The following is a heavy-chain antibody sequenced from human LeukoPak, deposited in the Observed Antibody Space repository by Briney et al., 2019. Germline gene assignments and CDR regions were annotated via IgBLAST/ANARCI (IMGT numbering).Heavy chain of an antibody. Sequence: KSGGSLRLSCAASGFTFSNFGINWVRQAPGKGLEWVSSISSSSSYISYADSVKGRFTISRDNAKNSLDLQMNSLRAEDTAVYYCAIDRYSSGWYTFDYWGQGILVTVSS. V-gene: IGHV3-21*01. J-gene: IGHJ4*02. CDR2: ISSSSSYI. CDR1: GFTFSNFG. D-gene: IGHD6-19*01. CDR3: AIDRYSSGWYTFDY.